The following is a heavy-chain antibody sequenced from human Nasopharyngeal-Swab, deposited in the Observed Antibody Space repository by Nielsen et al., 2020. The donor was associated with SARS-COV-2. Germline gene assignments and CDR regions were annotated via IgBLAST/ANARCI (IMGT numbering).Heavy chain of an antibody. CDR3: TTDVYYDFWSGYSPYFDY. V-gene: IGHV3-15*01. CDR2: IKSKTDGGTT. Sequence: GALRLSCAASGFTFSNAWMSWVRQAPGKGLEWVGRIKSKTDGGTTDYAAPVKGRFTISRDDSKNTLYLQMNSLKTEDTAVYYCTTDVYYDFWSGYSPYFDYWGQGTLVTVSS. D-gene: IGHD3-3*01. J-gene: IGHJ4*02. CDR1: GFTFSNAW.